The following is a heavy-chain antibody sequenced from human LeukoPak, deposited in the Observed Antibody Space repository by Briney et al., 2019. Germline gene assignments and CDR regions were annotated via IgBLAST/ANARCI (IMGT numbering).Heavy chain of an antibody. V-gene: IGHV1-69*05. J-gene: IGHJ5*02. CDR3: ARDLHDYSNYDWFDP. D-gene: IGHD4-11*01. CDR1: GGTFSSYA. CDR2: IIPIFGTA. Sequence: ASVKVSCKASGGTFSSYAISWVRQAPGQGLEWMGGIIPIFGTANYAQKFQGRVTITTDESTSTAYMELSSLRSEDTAVYYCARDLHDYSNYDWFDPWGQGTLVTVSS.